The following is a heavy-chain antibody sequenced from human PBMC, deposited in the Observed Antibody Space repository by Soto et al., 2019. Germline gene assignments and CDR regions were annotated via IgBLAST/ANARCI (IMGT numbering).Heavy chain of an antibody. V-gene: IGHV3-15*07. CDR1: GFTFSNAW. D-gene: IGHD3-22*01. J-gene: IGHJ4*02. CDR2: IKSKTDGGTT. CDR3: TTDRYYYDSSGYYPDYYFDY. Sequence: GGSLRLSCASSGFTFSNAWMNWVRQAPGKGLEWVGRIKSKTDGGTTDYAAPVKGRFTISRDDSKNTPYLQMNSLKTEDTAVYYCTTDRYYYDSSGYYPDYYFDYWGQGTLVTVSS.